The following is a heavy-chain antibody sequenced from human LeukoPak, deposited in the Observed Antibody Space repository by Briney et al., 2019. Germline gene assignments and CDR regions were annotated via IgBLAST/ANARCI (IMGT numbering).Heavy chain of an antibody. J-gene: IGHJ4*02. D-gene: IGHD3-22*01. Sequence: PGGSLRLSCAASGFTFSSYAMSWVRQAPGKGLEWVSAISGSGGSTYYADSVKGRFTISRDNSKNTLYLQMNSLRAEDTAVYYCAKDYYYDSSGPNDYWGQGTLVTVSS. CDR3: AKDYYYDSSGPNDY. CDR2: ISGSGGST. CDR1: GFTFSSYA. V-gene: IGHV3-23*01.